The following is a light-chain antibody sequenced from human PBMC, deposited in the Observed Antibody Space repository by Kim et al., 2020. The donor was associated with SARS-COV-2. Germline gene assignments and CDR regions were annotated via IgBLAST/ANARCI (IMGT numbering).Light chain of an antibody. Sequence: SSELTQDPAVSVALGQTVRITCQGDSLTNFYASWYQQKPGQAPVEDIYDNHKRPSGIPDRFSGSTSRNTASLTITGAQAEDEADYYCNSRDSSGHHVIFGRGTQLTVL. CDR3: NSRDSSGHHVI. CDR2: DNH. CDR1: SLTNFY. J-gene: IGLJ2*01. V-gene: IGLV3-19*01.